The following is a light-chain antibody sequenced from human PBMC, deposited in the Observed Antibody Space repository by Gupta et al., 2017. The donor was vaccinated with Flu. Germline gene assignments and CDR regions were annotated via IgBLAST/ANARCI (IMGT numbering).Light chain of an antibody. Sequence: PDFQSGTRNEKVTITCRARQNIGRNLHWYQQKPDQAPRLLIKYASQDVSGVPSRFSGSGFGTDFTLTINGREAEDAATYYCLQCDGLPRTFGQGTKLEIK. CDR3: LQCDGLPRT. CDR2: YAS. V-gene: IGKV6-21*01. J-gene: IGKJ2*01. CDR1: QNIGRN.